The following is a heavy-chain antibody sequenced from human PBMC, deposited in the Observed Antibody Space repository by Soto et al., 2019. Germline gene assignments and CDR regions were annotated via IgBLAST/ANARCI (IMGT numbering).Heavy chain of an antibody. CDR3: ARQSGSYDRYYFDY. J-gene: IGHJ4*02. CDR1: GGSISSYF. D-gene: IGHD1-26*01. Sequence: SETLSLTCTVSGGSISSYFWSWIRQPPGKGLEYIGYIYYSGSTSYSPSLKSRVTISVDTSKNQFSLKLNSVTAADTAVYYCARQSGSYDRYYFDYWGQGTLVTVSS. CDR2: IYYSGST. V-gene: IGHV4-59*01.